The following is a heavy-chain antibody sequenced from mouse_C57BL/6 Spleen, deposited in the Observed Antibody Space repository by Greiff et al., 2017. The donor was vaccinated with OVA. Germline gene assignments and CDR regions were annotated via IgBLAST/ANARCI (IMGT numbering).Heavy chain of an antibody. CDR3: AFHYYGSSHWYFDV. V-gene: IGHV1-82*01. D-gene: IGHD1-1*01. J-gene: IGHJ1*03. Sequence: VQLQESGPELVKPGASVKISCKASGYAFSSSWMNWVKQRPGKGLEWIGRIYPGDGDTNYNGKFKGKATLTADKSSSTAYMQLSSLTSEDSAVYFCAFHYYGSSHWYFDVWGTGTTVTVSS. CDR2: IYPGDGDT. CDR1: GYAFSSSW.